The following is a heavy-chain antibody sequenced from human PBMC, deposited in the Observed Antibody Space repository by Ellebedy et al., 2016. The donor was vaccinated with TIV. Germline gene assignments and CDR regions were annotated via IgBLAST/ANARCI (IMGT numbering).Heavy chain of an antibody. Sequence: SQTLSLTXXVYGGSLRFNHWTWIRQSPGKALEYIGEISSSGTTSYNPSLKSRVTISVDTSKNQFSLKVNSVTAADTAMYYCAREEAPWAFDVWGQGTMVTFSS. V-gene: IGHV4-34*01. CDR3: AREEAPWAFDV. CDR1: GGSLRFNH. J-gene: IGHJ3*01. D-gene: IGHD3-16*01. CDR2: ISSSGTT.